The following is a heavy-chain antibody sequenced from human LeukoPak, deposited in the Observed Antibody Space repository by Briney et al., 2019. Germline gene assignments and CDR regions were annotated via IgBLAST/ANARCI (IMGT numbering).Heavy chain of an antibody. J-gene: IGHJ6*02. CDR3: ARGNIMRDYYYYGMDV. CDR1: GGSISSYY. V-gene: IGHV4-59*01. CDR2: IYYSGST. Sequence: PSETLSLTCTVSGGSISSYYWSWIRQPPGKGLEWLGYIYYSGSTNYNPSLKSRVTISVDASKNQFSLKLSSVTAADTAVYYCARGNIMRDYYYYGMDVWGQGTTVTVSS.